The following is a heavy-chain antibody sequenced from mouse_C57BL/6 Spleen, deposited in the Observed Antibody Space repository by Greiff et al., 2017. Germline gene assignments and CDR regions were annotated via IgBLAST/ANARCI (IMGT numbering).Heavy chain of an antibody. Sequence: QVQLQQPGAELVMPGASVKLSCKASGYTFTSYWMHWVKQRPGQGLEWIGEIDPSDSYTNYNQQFKGKSTLTVDKSTSTAYMQLSSLTSEDSAVYYCASSYDAMDYWGQGTSVTVSS. J-gene: IGHJ4*01. CDR2: IDPSDSYT. V-gene: IGHV1-69*01. CDR1: GYTFTSYW. CDR3: ASSYDAMDY.